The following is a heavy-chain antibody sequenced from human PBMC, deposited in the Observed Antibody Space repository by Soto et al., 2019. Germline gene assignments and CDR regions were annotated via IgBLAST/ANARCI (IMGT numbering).Heavy chain of an antibody. CDR3: ARGHSSRWYSYMDV. D-gene: IGHD6-13*01. J-gene: IGHJ6*03. V-gene: IGHV3-33*01. CDR1: GFTFSSYG. CDR2: IWYDGSNK. Sequence: QVQLVESGGGVVQPGRSLRLSCAASGFTFSSYGMHWVRQAPGKGLEWVAVIWYDGSNKYYADSVKGRFTISRDNSKNTLYLQMNSLRAEDTAVYYCARGHSSRWYSYMDVWGKGTTVTVSS.